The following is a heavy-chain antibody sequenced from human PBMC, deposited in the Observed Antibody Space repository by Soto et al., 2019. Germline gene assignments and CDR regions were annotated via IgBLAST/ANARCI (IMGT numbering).Heavy chain of an antibody. Sequence: QVQLQESGPGLVKPSETLSLTCTVSGGSISSYYWSWIRQPPGKGLEWIGYIYYSGSTNYNPSLKSRVTISVDTSKNQFSLKLSSVTAADTAVYYCATIDPYYGMDVWGQGTTVTVSS. CDR3: ATIDPYYGMDV. CDR2: IYYSGST. V-gene: IGHV4-59*01. CDR1: GGSISSYY. J-gene: IGHJ6*02.